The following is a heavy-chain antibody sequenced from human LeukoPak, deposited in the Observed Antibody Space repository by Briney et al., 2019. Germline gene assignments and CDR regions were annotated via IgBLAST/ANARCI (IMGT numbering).Heavy chain of an antibody. CDR1: GGSISSNSYY. Sequence: PSETLSLTCTVSGGSISSNSYYWGWIRQPQGKGLEWIGSMYYSGSTRYNPSLKSRVTIYVDTSKNQFSLKLSSVTAADTAVYYCARHVGYRSGWSDYWGQGTLVTVSS. CDR3: ARHVGYRSGWSDY. V-gene: IGHV4-39*01. CDR2: MYYSGST. J-gene: IGHJ4*02. D-gene: IGHD6-19*01.